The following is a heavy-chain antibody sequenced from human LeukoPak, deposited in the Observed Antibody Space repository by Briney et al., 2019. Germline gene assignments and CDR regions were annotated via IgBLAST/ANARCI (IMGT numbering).Heavy chain of an antibody. D-gene: IGHD4-17*01. CDR2: INHSGST. CDR3: ARGPGYGDYVLGY. Sequence: PSETLSLTCAVYGGSFSGYYWSWIRQPPGKGLEWIGEINHSGSTNYNPSLKSRVTISVDTSKNQISLKLSSVTAADTAVYYCARGPGYGDYVLGYWGQGTLVTVSS. J-gene: IGHJ4*02. CDR1: GGSFSGYY. V-gene: IGHV4-34*01.